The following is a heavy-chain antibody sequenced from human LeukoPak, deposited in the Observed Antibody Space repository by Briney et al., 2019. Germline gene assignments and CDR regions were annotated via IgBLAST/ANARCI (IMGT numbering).Heavy chain of an antibody. D-gene: IGHD4-17*01. J-gene: IGHJ3*02. Sequence: PSETLSLTCDVSRGSISSGGYSWSWIRQPPGEGMEWIGYIYHSGSTYYNPSLKSRLTISLDRSKNQFSLKLTSVTAADTAVYYCARGTTVAFDIWGLGTMVDVSS. CDR2: IYHSGST. CDR1: RGSISSGGYS. V-gene: IGHV4-30-2*01. CDR3: ARGTTVAFDI.